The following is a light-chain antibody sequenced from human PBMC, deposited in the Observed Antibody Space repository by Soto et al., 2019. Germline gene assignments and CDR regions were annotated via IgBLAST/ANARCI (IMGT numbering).Light chain of an antibody. CDR3: MQALQTPRFT. CDR2: LGS. J-gene: IGKJ3*01. CDR1: QSLLHSNGYNY. V-gene: IGKV2-28*01. Sequence: DIVMTQSPLSLPVTPGEPASISCRSSQSLLHSNGYNYLDWYLQKPGQSPQLLIYLGSNRASGVPDRFSSRGSGTDFTWKISRVEAEDVGVYYCMQALQTPRFTFGPGTKVDIK.